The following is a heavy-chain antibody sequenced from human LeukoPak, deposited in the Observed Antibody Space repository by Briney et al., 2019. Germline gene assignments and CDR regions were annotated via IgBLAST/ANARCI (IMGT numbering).Heavy chain of an antibody. CDR1: GGSFSGYY. CDR3: ARGRGSGPYYFDY. CDR2: INHSGST. V-gene: IGHV4-34*01. Sequence: PSETLSLTCAVYGGSFSGYYWSWIRQPPGKGLEWIGEINHSGSTNYNPSLKSRVTISVDTSKNQFSLKLSSVTAADTAVYYCARGRGSGPYYFDYWGQGTLVTVSS. J-gene: IGHJ4*02.